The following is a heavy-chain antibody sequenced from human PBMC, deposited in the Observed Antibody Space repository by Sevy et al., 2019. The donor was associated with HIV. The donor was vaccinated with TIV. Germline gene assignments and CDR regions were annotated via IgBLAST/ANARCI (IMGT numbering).Heavy chain of an antibody. V-gene: IGHV3-11*01. J-gene: IGHJ4*02. CDR2: ITSSGDTI. CDR1: GFTFSDYY. D-gene: IGHD4-4*01. CDR3: AREYDYSHYAFDY. Sequence: GGSLRLSCAASGFTFSDYYMTWVRQAPGKGLEWVAYITSSGDTIYYADSVKGRFTISRDNAKHSLYLQMNNLRAEDTAVYYCAREYDYSHYAFDYWGQRTLVTVSS.